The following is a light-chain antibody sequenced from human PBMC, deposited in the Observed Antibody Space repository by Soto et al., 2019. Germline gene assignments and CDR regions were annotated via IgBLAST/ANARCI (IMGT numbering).Light chain of an antibody. CDR3: MQALQTRT. J-gene: IGKJ1*01. V-gene: IGKV2-28*01. CDR1: QSLLHSNGYNY. CDR2: LGS. Sequence: DIVMTQSPLSLPVTPGEPASISCRSSQSLLHSNGYNYLDWYLQKPGQSPQLLIYLGSNRASGVPDRFIGSGSGTDCTLKISRVEAEDVGVYYCMQALQTRTFGQGTKVEIK.